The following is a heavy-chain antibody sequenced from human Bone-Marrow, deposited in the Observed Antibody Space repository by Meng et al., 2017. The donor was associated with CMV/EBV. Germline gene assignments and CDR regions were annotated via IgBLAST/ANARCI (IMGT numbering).Heavy chain of an antibody. J-gene: IGHJ4*02. D-gene: IGHD6-13*01. CDR1: GFTFDDYA. Sequence: SLKISCAASGFTFDDYAMHWVRQAPGKGLEWVSGISWNSGSIGYADSVKGRFTISRDNAKNSLYLQMNSLRAEDTALYYCAKDIRRAAAATYEYWGQGTLVTVSS. CDR3: AKDIRRAAAATYEY. CDR2: ISWNSGSI. V-gene: IGHV3-9*01.